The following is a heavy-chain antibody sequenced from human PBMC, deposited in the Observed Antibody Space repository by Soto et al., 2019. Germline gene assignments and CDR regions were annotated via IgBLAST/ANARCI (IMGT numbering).Heavy chain of an antibody. CDR3: SRGKLNDYYYMDV. J-gene: IGHJ6*03. CDR1: GGSFSGYY. V-gene: IGHV4-34*01. CDR2: INHSGST. Sequence: SQTLSLTCAVYGGSFSGYYWSWIRQSPGKGLEWIGEINHSGSTNYNPSLKSRVTISVDTSKKQFSLRLSSVTAADAAVYYCSRGKLNDYYYMDVWGKGTTVTVS.